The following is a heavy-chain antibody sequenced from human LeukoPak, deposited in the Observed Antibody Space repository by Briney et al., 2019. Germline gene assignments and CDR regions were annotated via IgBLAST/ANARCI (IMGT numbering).Heavy chain of an antibody. CDR1: GGTFSSYA. Sequence: SVKVSCKASGGTFSSYAISWVRQAPGQGLEWMGGITPIFGTANYTQKFQGRVTITADESTSTAYMELSSLRSEDTAVYYCASRPKRYYDSSGYFNWGQGTLVTVSS. CDR3: ASRPKRYYDSSGYFN. D-gene: IGHD3-22*01. J-gene: IGHJ4*02. V-gene: IGHV1-69*01. CDR2: ITPIFGTA.